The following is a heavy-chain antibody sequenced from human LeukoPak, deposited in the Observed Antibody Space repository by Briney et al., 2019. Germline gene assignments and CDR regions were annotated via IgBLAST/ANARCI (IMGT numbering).Heavy chain of an antibody. J-gene: IGHJ5*02. CDR2: IKSKTDGGTT. Sequence: GGSLRLSCAASGFTFRNLWMSWVRQAPGKGPEWVGRIKSKTDGGTTQYAAPVKDRFTISRDDSKSMLYLQMTSLKTEDTAVYYCTGEPNWFDPWGQGTLVTVSS. CDR3: TGEPNWFDP. V-gene: IGHV3-15*01. D-gene: IGHD3-16*01. CDR1: GFTFRNLW.